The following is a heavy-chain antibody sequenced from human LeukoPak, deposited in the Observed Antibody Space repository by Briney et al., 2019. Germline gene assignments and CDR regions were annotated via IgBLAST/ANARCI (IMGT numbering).Heavy chain of an antibody. J-gene: IGHJ4*02. CDR3: AKDSSTYYYGSGSYGGSVDY. CDR1: GFTFSSYA. CDR2: IWYVGSNK. D-gene: IGHD3-10*01. V-gene: IGHV3-30*02. Sequence: GGSLRLSCAASGFTFSSYAMHWVRQAPGQGLEWVTFIWYVGSNKYYADSVKGRFTISRDDSKNTLYLQMNSLRAEDTAVYYCAKDSSTYYYGSGSYGGSVDYWGQGTLVTVSS.